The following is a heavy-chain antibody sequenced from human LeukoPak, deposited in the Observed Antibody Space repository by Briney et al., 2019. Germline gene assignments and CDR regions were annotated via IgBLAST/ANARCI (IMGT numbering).Heavy chain of an antibody. V-gene: IGHV1-46*01. CDR3: ARGDSYYYGSGSLTNWFDP. CDR1: GYTFTSYY. J-gene: IGHJ5*02. CDR2: INPSGGST. D-gene: IGHD3-10*01. Sequence: ASVKVSCKASGYTFTSYYMHWVRQAPGQGLEWMGIINPSGGSTSYAQKFQGRVTITADESTSTAYMELSSLRSEDTAVYYCARGDSYYYGSGSLTNWFDPWGQGTLVTVSS.